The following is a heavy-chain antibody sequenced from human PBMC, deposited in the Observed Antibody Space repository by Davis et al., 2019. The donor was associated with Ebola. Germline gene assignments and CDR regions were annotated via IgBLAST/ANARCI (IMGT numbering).Heavy chain of an antibody. CDR2: INHSGST. D-gene: IGHD4-23*01. CDR3: ARDHDYGGNVYYFDY. J-gene: IGHJ4*02. V-gene: IGHV4-34*01. CDR1: GGSFSGYY. Sequence: MPSETLSLTCAVYGGSFSGYYWSWIRQPPGKGLEWIGEINHSGSTNYNPSLKSRVTISVDTSKNQFSLKLSSVTAADTAVYYCARDHDYGGNVYYFDYWGQGTLVTVSS.